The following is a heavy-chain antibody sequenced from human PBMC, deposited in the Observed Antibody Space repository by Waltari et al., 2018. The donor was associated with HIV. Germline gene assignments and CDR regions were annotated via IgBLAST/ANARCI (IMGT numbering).Heavy chain of an antibody. V-gene: IGHV3-74*01. D-gene: IGHD4-17*01. J-gene: IGHJ2*01. CDR2: INSEGGST. CDR1: GFTFSSSW. Sequence: EVQLVESGGGLVQPGGSLRLSCEASGFTFSSSWMHWVGQPPGKGLVCLSRINSEGGSTSYADSVKGRFTISRDNAKNTLYLQMSSVSAEDTAVYYCARVEMSTVSNWYFDLWGRGTLVTVSA. CDR3: ARVEMSTVSNWYFDL.